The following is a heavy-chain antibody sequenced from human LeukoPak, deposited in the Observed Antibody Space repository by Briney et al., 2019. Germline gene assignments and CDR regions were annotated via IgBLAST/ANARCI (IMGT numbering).Heavy chain of an antibody. CDR3: AKGLGPLVRGVVPRTYYMDV. Sequence: GGSLRLSCATSGFTFSSYAMNWVRQLPGKGPEWVAIISYDGSSEFYADSVKGRFKISRDNSKNTVNLQMNSLGVEDTAVYYCAKGLGPLVRGVVPRTYYMDVWGRGTTVTVSS. CDR1: GFTFSSYA. CDR2: ISYDGSSE. D-gene: IGHD3-10*01. V-gene: IGHV3-30*18. J-gene: IGHJ6*03.